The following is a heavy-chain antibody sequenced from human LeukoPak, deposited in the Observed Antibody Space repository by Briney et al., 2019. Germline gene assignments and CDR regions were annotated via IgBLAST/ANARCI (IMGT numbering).Heavy chain of an antibody. CDR1: GFTFSSYG. Sequence: GGSLRLSCAASGFTFSSYGMSWVRQAPGKGLEWVSAISGSGGSTYYADSVKGRFTISRDNSKNTLYLQMNSLRAEDTAVYYCAKDRGSGYYQDYFDYWGQGTLVTVSS. CDR2: ISGSGGST. D-gene: IGHD3-22*01. CDR3: AKDRGSGYYQDYFDY. J-gene: IGHJ4*02. V-gene: IGHV3-23*01.